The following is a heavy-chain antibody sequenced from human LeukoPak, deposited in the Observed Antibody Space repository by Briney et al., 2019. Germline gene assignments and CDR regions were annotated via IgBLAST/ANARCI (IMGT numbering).Heavy chain of an antibody. V-gene: IGHV3-49*04. CDR3: TRGYSIDY. Sequence: GRSLRLSCTAPGFTFGDYAMSWVRQAPGKGLEWVGFIRSKASGGTTEYTASVKGRFTISRDDSKSIVYLQMNSLITEDTAIYYCTRGYSIDYWGQGTQVTVSS. J-gene: IGHJ4*02. D-gene: IGHD4-11*01. CDR1: GFTFGDYA. CDR2: IRSKASGGTT.